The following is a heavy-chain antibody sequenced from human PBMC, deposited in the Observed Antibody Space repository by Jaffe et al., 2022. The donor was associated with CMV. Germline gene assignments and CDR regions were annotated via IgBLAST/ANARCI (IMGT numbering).Heavy chain of an antibody. V-gene: IGHV3-30*18. Sequence: QVQLVESGGGVVQPGRSLRLSCAASGFTFSSYGMHWVRQAPGKGLEWVAVISYDGSNKYYADSVKGRFTISRDNSKNTLYLQMNSLRAEDTAVYYCAKDQGKVRWYRLNWFDPWGQGTLVTVSS. CDR1: GFTFSSYG. J-gene: IGHJ5*02. CDR3: AKDQGKVRWYRLNWFDP. D-gene: IGHD2-15*01. CDR2: ISYDGSNK.